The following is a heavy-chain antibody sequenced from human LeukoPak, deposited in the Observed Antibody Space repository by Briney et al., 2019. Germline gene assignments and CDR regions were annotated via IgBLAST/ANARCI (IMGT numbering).Heavy chain of an antibody. CDR1: GGSMSSTSY. Sequence: SETLSLTCTVSGGSMSSTSYWGWIRQPPGKGLEWIGSIYYSGSTYYHPSLKSRVTISVDTSNNLFSLKLTSVTAADTAVYYCARHEGMVAASFVYWGQGTLVTVSS. CDR2: IYYSGST. J-gene: IGHJ4*02. D-gene: IGHD2-15*01. V-gene: IGHV4-39*01. CDR3: ARHEGMVAASFVY.